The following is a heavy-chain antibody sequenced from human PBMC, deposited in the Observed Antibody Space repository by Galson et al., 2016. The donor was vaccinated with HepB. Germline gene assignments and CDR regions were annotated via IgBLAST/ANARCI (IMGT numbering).Heavy chain of an antibody. Sequence: SLRLSCAASGFNFKTWAMHWVRQAPGKGLEWLTVISYDGGDKYYGDSVKGRFTISRDNSKSTLYLQMNSLRTEDTAVYYCARSRRDFWSGRDAFDIWGQGTMVSVSS. J-gene: IGHJ3*02. D-gene: IGHD3-3*01. CDR2: ISYDGGDK. CDR3: ARSRRDFWSGRDAFDI. CDR1: GFNFKTWA. V-gene: IGHV3-30-3*01.